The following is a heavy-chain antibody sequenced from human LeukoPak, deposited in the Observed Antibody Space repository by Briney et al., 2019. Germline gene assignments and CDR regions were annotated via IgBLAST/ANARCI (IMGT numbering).Heavy chain of an antibody. Sequence: AGGSLRLSCAASGFTFSNYWMYWVRQAPGKGLVWVSRTKSDGSSTSYADSVKGRFTISRDNAKNTLYLQMNSLRAEDTAVYYCARRGMTTVTGDYWGQGTLVTVSS. CDR3: ARRGMTTVTGDY. J-gene: IGHJ4*02. V-gene: IGHV3-74*01. CDR2: TKSDGSST. CDR1: GFTFSNYW. D-gene: IGHD4-17*01.